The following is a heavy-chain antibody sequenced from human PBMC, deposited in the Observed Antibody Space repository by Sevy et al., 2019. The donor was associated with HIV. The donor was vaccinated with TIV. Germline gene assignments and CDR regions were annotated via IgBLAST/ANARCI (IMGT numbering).Heavy chain of an antibody. CDR2: ISYDGSNE. D-gene: IGHD1-26*01. Sequence: GGSLRLSCAASKFTFSSYAMHWVRQAPGKGLEWVAVISYDGSNEYYAASVKGRFTISRDNSKNTVYLQMNSLRAEDTAVYYCAREGVGPYFDYWGQRTLVTVSS. J-gene: IGHJ4*02. CDR3: AREGVGPYFDY. V-gene: IGHV3-30-3*01. CDR1: KFTFSSYA.